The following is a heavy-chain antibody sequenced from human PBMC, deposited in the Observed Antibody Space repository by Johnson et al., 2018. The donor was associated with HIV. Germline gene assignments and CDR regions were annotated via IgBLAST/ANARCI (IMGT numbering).Heavy chain of an antibody. CDR2: IRYDGSGK. CDR1: GFVFSDYV. V-gene: IGHV3-30*02. D-gene: IGHD3-10*02. Sequence: QVQLVESGGGLVKPGGSLTLSCAASGFVFSDYVMHWVRQAPGKELDWVTFIRYDGSGKYYADSVNGRFTISRDNSKNTLYLQMNSLRAEDTTVYYCVRDRGYYDRVDVFDIWGQGAMVTVSS. CDR3: VRDRGYYDRVDVFDI. J-gene: IGHJ3*02.